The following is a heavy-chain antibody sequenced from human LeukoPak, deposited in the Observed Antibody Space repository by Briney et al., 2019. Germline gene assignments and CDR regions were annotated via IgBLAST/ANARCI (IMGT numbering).Heavy chain of an antibody. CDR3: AKSKGYGLIDI. J-gene: IGHJ3*02. CDR2: IFYSEST. Sequence: SETLSLTCTVSSVSISTSNYYWGWVRQPPGKALEWIVNIFYSESTYYRPSLKSLVTISLDTSRNLFSQKLNSVTAADTAVYYCAKSKGYGLIDIWGQGRMVGVSS. V-gene: IGHV4-39*07. D-gene: IGHD2/OR15-2a*01. CDR1: SVSISTSNYY.